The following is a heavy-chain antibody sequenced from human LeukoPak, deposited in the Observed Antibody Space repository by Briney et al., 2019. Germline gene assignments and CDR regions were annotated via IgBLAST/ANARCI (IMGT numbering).Heavy chain of an antibody. Sequence: GGSPRLSCAASGFTFTSYAMSWVRQPPQKGLEWVSVISDGGGTTYYADSVKGRFTISRDSSRNTVYLLMNSLSPEDTAVYYCARWLLAAAAGSPWGQGTLVTVSS. J-gene: IGHJ5*02. V-gene: IGHV3-23*01. CDR3: ARWLLAAAAGSP. CDR2: ISDGGGTT. D-gene: IGHD6-13*01. CDR1: GFTFTSYA.